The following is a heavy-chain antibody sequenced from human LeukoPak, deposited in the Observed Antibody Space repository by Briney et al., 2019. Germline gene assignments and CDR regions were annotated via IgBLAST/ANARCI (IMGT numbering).Heavy chain of an antibody. Sequence: SETLSLTCTVSGGSISSGGYYWSWIRQPPGKGLEWIGYIYHSGSTYYNPSLKSRVTISVDRSKNQFSLKLSSVTAADTAVYYCARAQAEQVLEWLLFSRYFDLWGRGTLVTVSS. J-gene: IGHJ2*01. CDR3: ARAQAEQVLEWLLFSRYFDL. V-gene: IGHV4-30-2*01. D-gene: IGHD3-3*01. CDR2: IYHSGST. CDR1: GGSISSGGYY.